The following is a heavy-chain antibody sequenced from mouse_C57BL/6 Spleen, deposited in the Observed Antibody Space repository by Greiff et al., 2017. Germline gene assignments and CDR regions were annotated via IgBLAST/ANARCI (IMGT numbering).Heavy chain of an antibody. V-gene: IGHV1-69*01. J-gene: IGHJ4*01. Sequence: QVQLQQSGAELVMPGASVKLSCKASGYTFTSYWMHWVKPRPGQGLAWIGELDPSDSYTNYNQKFKGKSTLTGDKSSSTAYMQLSSLTSEDSAVYYCARRGYSNYRLYAMDYWGQGTSVTVSS. CDR1: GYTFTSYW. CDR3: ARRGYSNYRLYAMDY. CDR2: LDPSDSYT. D-gene: IGHD2-5*01.